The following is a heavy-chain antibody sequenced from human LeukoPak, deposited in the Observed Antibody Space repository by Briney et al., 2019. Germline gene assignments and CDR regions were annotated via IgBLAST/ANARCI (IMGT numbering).Heavy chain of an antibody. Sequence: AGGSLRLSCAASGFTFSSYSMNWVRQAPGKGLEWVSSISSSSSYIYYADSVKGRFTISRDNAKNSLYLQMKTLRAEDTAVYYXXXYGSGSYGNDAFDIWGQGTMVTVSS. CDR1: GFTFSSYS. V-gene: IGHV3-21*01. J-gene: IGHJ3*02. CDR2: ISSSSSYI. D-gene: IGHD3-10*01. CDR3: XXYGSGSYGNDAFDI.